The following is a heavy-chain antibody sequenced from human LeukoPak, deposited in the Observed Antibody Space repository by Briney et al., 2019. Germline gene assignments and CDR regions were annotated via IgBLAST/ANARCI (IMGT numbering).Heavy chain of an antibody. J-gene: IGHJ4*02. Sequence: SETLSLTCTVSGGSISSYYWSWVRQPPGKGLEWIGYTYYSGSTNYNPSLKSRVTISLDTSKNHFSLKLSSVTAADTAVYYCVRSWRYCSSTTCYTSFDSWGQGTLVTVSS. CDR1: GGSISSYY. V-gene: IGHV4-59*01. CDR3: VRSWRYCSSTTCYTSFDS. D-gene: IGHD2-2*02. CDR2: TYYSGST.